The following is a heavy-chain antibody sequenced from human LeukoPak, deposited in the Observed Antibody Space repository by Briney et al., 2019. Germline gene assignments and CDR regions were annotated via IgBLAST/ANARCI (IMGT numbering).Heavy chain of an antibody. Sequence: GGSLRLSCAASGFTSSASSMNWVRQAPGKGLEWVSSISSSSHYIFYADSLKGRFTISRDNAKNSLYLQMNSLRAEDTAVYYCARGFGRFGELYEHYYHLMDAWGQGTTVTVSS. CDR3: ARGFGRFGELYEHYYHLMDA. J-gene: IGHJ6*02. CDR2: ISSSSHYI. D-gene: IGHD3-10*01. CDR1: GFTSSASS. V-gene: IGHV3-21*01.